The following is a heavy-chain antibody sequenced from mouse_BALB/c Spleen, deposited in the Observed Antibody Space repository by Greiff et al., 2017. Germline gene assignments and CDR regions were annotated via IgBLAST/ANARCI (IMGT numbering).Heavy chain of an antibody. CDR1: GFTFSSYA. D-gene: IGHD2-1*01. J-gene: IGHJ2*01. V-gene: IGHV5-6-5*01. CDR2: ISSGGST. CDR3: ARGDYGNFYFDY. Sequence: EVQVVESGGGLVKPGGSLKLSCAASGFTFSSYAMSWVRQTPEKRLEWVASISSGGSTYYPDSVKGRFTISRDNARNILYLQMSSLRSEDTAMYYCARGDYGNFYFDYWGQGTTLTVSS.